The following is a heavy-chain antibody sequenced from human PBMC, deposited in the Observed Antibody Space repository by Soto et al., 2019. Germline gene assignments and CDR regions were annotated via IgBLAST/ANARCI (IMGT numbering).Heavy chain of an antibody. CDR3: ATEDYYDSSGYYWDDAFDI. V-gene: IGHV4-38-2*01. J-gene: IGHJ3*02. CDR2: IYHSGST. CDR1: GYSISSGYY. D-gene: IGHD3-22*01. Sequence: SETLSLTCAVSGYSISSGYYWGWIRQPPGKGLEWIGSIYHSGSTYYNPSLKSRVTISVDTSKNQFSLKLSSVTAADTAVYYCATEDYYDSSGYYWDDAFDIWGKGKMVT.